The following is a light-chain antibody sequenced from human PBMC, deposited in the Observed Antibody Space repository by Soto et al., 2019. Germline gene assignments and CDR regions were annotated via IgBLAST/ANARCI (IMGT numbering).Light chain of an antibody. CDR3: SSYTSTNSL. CDR2: DVS. V-gene: IGLV2-14*03. J-gene: IGLJ2*01. Sequence: QSALTQPASVSGSPGESITISCTGTSSDVGAYNYVSWYQQHPGKAPKLMIYDVSNRPSGVSNRFSGSKSGNTASLIISGLQAEDEADYYCSSYTSTNSLFGGGTQLTVL. CDR1: SSDVGAYNY.